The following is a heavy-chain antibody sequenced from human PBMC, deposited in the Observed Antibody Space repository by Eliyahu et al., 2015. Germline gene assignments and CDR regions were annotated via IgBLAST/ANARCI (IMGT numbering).Heavy chain of an antibody. D-gene: IGHD1-1*01. CDR3: AGDWNDVGDAFDI. Sequence: QVQLQESGPGLVKPSQTLSLPCTXSVXPLXSGGYSWSWIRQHPGKGLEWIGYIYYSGSTYYNPSLKSRVTISVDTSKNQFSLKLSSVTAADTAVYYCAGDWNDVGDAFDIWGQGTMVTVSS. CDR2: IYYSGST. J-gene: IGHJ3*02. V-gene: IGHV4-31*03. CDR1: VXPLXSGGYS.